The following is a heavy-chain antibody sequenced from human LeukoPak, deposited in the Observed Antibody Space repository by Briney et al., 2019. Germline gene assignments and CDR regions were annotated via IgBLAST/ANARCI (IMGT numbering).Heavy chain of an antibody. CDR1: GGTFSSYA. V-gene: IGHV1-69*06. D-gene: IGHD1-26*01. Sequence: VASVKVSCKASGGTFSSYAISWVRQAPGQGLEWMGGIIPIFGTANYAQKFQGRVTITADKSTSTAYMELSSLRSEDTAVYYCARVGATPIYYMDVWGKGTTVTVSS. CDR3: ARVGATPIYYMDV. J-gene: IGHJ6*03. CDR2: IIPIFGTA.